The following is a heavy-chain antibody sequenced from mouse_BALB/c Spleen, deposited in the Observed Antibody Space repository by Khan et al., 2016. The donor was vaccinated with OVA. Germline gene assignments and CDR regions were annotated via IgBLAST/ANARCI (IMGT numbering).Heavy chain of an antibody. CDR1: GFSLTSYG. Sequence: QIQLVQSGPGLVAPSQSLSITCTISGFSLTSYGVHWLRQPPGKGLEWLVVIWSDGSTAYNSALKSRLSISKDNSKSQVFLKMNSLQTDDTAMYYCARQPYYHYYVMDYWGQGTSVTVSS. V-gene: IGHV2-6-1*01. CDR2: IWSDGST. D-gene: IGHD2-10*01. J-gene: IGHJ4*01. CDR3: ARQPYYHYYVMDY.